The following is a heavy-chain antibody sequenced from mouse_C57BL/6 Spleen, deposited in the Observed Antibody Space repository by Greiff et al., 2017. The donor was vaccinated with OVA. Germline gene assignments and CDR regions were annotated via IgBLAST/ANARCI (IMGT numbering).Heavy chain of an antibody. CDR3: ARYDYYAMDY. Sequence: VQLVESGAELVRPGPSVKVSCKASGYAFTNYLIEWVKQRPGQGLEWIGVINPGSGGTNYNEKFKGKATLTADKSSSTAYMQLSSLTSEDSAVYFCARYDYYAMDYWGQGTSVTVSS. J-gene: IGHJ4*01. CDR2: INPGSGGT. V-gene: IGHV1-54*01. CDR1: GYAFTNYL.